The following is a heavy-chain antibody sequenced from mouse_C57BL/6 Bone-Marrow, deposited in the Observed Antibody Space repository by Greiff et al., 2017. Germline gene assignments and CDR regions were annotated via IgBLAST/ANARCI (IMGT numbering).Heavy chain of an antibody. CDR2: ISSGGSYT. CDR3: ARRGDGTMDY. V-gene: IGHV5-6*02. CDR1: GFTFSSYG. J-gene: IGHJ4*01. Sequence: DVKLVESGGDLVKPGGSLKLSCAASGFTFSSYGMSWVRQTPDKRLEWVATISSGGSYTYYPDSVKGRFTISRDNAKNTLYLLMSSLKSEDTAMYYCARRGDGTMDYWGQGTSVTVSS.